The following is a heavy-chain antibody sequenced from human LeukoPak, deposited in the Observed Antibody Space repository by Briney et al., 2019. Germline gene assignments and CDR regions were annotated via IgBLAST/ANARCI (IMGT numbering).Heavy chain of an antibody. J-gene: IGHJ6*02. CDR3: ARGPRTRASYYYYGMDV. Sequence: GGSLRLSCSASGFTFNRFYLHWVRQAPGKGLEFVSHISSNGATTYYADSVKGRFTISRDNSKNTLYLQMNSLRAEDTAVYYCARGPRTRASYYYYGMDVWGQGTTVTVSS. V-gene: IGHV3-64*04. CDR1: GFTFNRFY. CDR2: ISSNGATT.